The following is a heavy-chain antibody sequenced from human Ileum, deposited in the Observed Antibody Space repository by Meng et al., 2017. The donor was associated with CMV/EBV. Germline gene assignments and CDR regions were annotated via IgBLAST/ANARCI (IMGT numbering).Heavy chain of an antibody. CDR1: GLSFGNYA. CDR2: ISGGGGRT. CDR3: ARAGGDYYYDTAHIFDI. V-gene: IGHV3-23*01. J-gene: IGHJ3*02. Sequence: GESLKISCAASGLSFGNYAMSWVRQAPGKGLEWVSGISGGGGRTYYADSVKGRFTISRDNTLYLQMNSLRTEDTAIYYCARAGGDYYYDTAHIFDIWGQGTMVTVSS. D-gene: IGHD3-22*01.